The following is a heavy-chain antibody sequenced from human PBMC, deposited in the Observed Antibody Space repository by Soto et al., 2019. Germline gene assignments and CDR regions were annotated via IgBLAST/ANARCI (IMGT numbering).Heavy chain of an antibody. CDR1: GGSVSSGSYY. CDR3: ARVVGYCSGGSCSDAFDI. D-gene: IGHD2-15*01. CDR2: IYYSGST. J-gene: IGHJ3*02. Sequence: SETLSLTCTVSGGSVSSGSYYWSWIRQPPGKGLEWTGYIYYSGSTNYNPSLKSRVTISVDTSKNQFSLKLSSVTAADTAVYYCARVVGYCSGGSCSDAFDIWGQGTMVTV. V-gene: IGHV4-61*01.